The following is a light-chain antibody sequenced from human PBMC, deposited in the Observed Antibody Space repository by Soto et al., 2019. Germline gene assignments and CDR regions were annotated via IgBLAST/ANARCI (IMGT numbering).Light chain of an antibody. Sequence: EMVLTQSPGTLSLSPGERATLSCSASQSVSSSYLAWYQQKPGQAPRLLIYGASSRATGIPDRFSGSGSATDFTLTISRLEPEDFAVHYCQQYGSSPPWTFGQGTKVEIK. CDR3: QQYGSSPPWT. CDR1: QSVSSSY. J-gene: IGKJ1*01. V-gene: IGKV3-20*01. CDR2: GAS.